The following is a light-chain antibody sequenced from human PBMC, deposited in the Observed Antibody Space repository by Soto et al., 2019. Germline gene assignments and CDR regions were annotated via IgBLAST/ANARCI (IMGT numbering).Light chain of an antibody. Sequence: VVTQEPSLTVSPGGTVTLTCASSAGAVTSAYYTNWLQQKPGQAPRALIYSTSEKHSWTPARFSGSLLGGKAALALSAAQPEDEADYYCLLYYGGAQVLFGGGTKLTVL. V-gene: IGLV7-43*01. J-gene: IGLJ2*01. CDR1: AGAVTSAYY. CDR3: LLYYGGAQVL. CDR2: STS.